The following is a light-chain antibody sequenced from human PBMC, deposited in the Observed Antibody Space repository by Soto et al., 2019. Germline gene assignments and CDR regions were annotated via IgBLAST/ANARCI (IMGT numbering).Light chain of an antibody. J-gene: IGKJ5*01. Sequence: EIVLTQSPVTLSLSPGERATLSCRASQSVRTYLAWYQVKPGQAPRLLIYDASRRASGVPARFSGSGSGTDFTLTISSLEPEDFAVYYCQQRSNWPPKITFGQGTRLEI. CDR3: QQRSNWPPKIT. CDR2: DAS. V-gene: IGKV3-11*01. CDR1: QSVRTY.